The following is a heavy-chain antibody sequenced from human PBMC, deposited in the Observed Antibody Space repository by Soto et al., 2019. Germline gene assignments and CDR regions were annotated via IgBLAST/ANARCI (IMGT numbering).Heavy chain of an antibody. J-gene: IGHJ6*02. Sequence: ASVKVSCKASGYTFTSYYMHWVRQAPGQGLEWMGIINPSGGSTSYAQKFQGGVTMTRDTSTSTVYMELSSLRSEDTAVYYCARDGLAAAGKYYYYYGMDVWGQGTTVTVSS. CDR1: GYTFTSYY. CDR3: ARDGLAAAGKYYYYYGMDV. D-gene: IGHD6-13*01. CDR2: INPSGGST. V-gene: IGHV1-46*01.